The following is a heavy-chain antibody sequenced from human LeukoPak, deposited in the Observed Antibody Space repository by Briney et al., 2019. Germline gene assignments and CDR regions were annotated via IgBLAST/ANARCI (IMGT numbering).Heavy chain of an antibody. D-gene: IGHD6-6*01. J-gene: IGHJ4*02. Sequence: GGSLRLSCTTSGFIFGDYAMTWVRQAPGKGLEWVSSISSSSSYIYYADSVKGRFTISRDNAKNSLYLQMNSLRAEDTAVYYCARDLRGIAARQFDYWGQGTLVTVSS. CDR2: ISSSSSYI. CDR3: ARDLRGIAARQFDY. CDR1: GFIFGDYA. V-gene: IGHV3-21*01.